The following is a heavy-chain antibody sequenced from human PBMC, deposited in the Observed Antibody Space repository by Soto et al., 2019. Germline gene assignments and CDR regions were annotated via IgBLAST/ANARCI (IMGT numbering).Heavy chain of an antibody. Sequence: QVQLVESGGGLVKPGGSLRLSCAASGLTFSDYYMSWIRQAPGKGLEWVSYIDSSGDHIHYGDSVRGRFTISRDNAKNSLFLQMHSLRAAYTSVYDCATGRLESTMLDYWGQGTLVTVSS. J-gene: IGHJ4*02. D-gene: IGHD1-1*01. V-gene: IGHV3-11*01. CDR3: ATGRLESTMLDY. CDR2: IDSSGDHI. CDR1: GLTFSDYY.